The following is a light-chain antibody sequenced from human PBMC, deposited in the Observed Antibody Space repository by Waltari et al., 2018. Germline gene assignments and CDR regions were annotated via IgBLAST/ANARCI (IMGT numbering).Light chain of an antibody. Sequence: QSALTQPASVSGSPGQSLTISCTGTSSDVGGHNHVSWSQQYPGKAPKLMIFEVSNRPSGVSDRFSGSKSGNTASLTISGLQAEDEADYYCSSYTSSNTVIFGGGTKVTVL. CDR3: SSYTSSNTVI. V-gene: IGLV2-14*01. CDR1: SSDVGGHNH. J-gene: IGLJ2*01. CDR2: EVS.